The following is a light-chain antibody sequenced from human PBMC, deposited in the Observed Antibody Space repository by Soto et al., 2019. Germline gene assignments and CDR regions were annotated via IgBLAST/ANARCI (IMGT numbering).Light chain of an antibody. V-gene: IGLV2-14*03. Sequence: HSVLTQPASVSGFPGQSITISCTGTISDVSGYNFVSWYQQYPGKAPKLMIYDVSNRPSGVSNRFSGSKSGNTASLTISGLQAEDEADYYCSSYTSSNTYVFGAGTKVTVL. CDR1: ISDVSGYNF. CDR3: SSYTSSNTYV. CDR2: DVS. J-gene: IGLJ1*01.